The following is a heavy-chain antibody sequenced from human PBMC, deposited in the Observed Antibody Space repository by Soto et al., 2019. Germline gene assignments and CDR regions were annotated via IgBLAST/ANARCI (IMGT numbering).Heavy chain of an antibody. V-gene: IGHV5-51*01. CDR2: IYPGDSDT. CDR3: ARADRGALYYYYYGMDV. CDR1: GYSFTSYW. J-gene: IGHJ6*02. Sequence: GESLKISCKGSGYSFTSYWIGWVRQMPGKGLEWMGIIYPGDSDTRYSPSFQGQVTISADKSISTAYLQWSSLKASDTAMYYCARADRGALYYYYYGMDVWGQGTTVTVSS. D-gene: IGHD3-10*01.